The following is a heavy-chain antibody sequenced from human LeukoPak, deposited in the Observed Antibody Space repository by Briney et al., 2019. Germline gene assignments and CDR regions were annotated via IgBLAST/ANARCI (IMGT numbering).Heavy chain of an antibody. CDR2: ISASRGIT. V-gene: IGHV3-48*01. Sequence: GRSPRLSCAASGFTFSSYAIHWVRQAPGMGLEWLSYISASRGITYYADSVKGRFTISRDNAKNSLYLQMNSLRAEDTAVYYCANSELRFFDWLFAYWGQGTLVTVSS. J-gene: IGHJ4*02. CDR3: ANSELRFFDWLFAY. CDR1: GFTFSSYA. D-gene: IGHD3-9*01.